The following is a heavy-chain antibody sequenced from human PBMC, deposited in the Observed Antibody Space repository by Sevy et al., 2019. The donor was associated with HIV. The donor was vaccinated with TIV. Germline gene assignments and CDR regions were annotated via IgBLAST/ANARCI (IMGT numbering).Heavy chain of an antibody. V-gene: IGHV3-30*18. D-gene: IGHD6-19*01. Sequence: GGSLRLSCAASGFTFSSYGMHWVRQAPGKGLEWVAVISYDGSNKYYADSVKGRFTISGDNSKNTLYLQMNSLRAEDTAVYYCAKDTHSSGWPYYYYYYMDVWGKGTTVTVSS. CDR1: GFTFSSYG. J-gene: IGHJ6*03. CDR3: AKDTHSSGWPYYYYYYMDV. CDR2: ISYDGSNK.